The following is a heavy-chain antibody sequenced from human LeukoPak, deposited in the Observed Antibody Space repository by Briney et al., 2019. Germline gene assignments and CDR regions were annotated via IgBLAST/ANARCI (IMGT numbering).Heavy chain of an antibody. J-gene: IGHJ4*02. Sequence: GGSLRLSCAASGFTFSSYWMHWVRQAPGKGLVWVSRINSDGSSTSYADSVKGRFTISRDNAKNTLYLQMNSLRAEDTAVYYCARVRSRSQVPAAIGAFGYWGQGTLVTVSS. CDR2: INSDGSST. V-gene: IGHV3-74*01. CDR1: GFTFSSYW. D-gene: IGHD2-2*02. CDR3: ARVRSRSQVPAAIGAFGY.